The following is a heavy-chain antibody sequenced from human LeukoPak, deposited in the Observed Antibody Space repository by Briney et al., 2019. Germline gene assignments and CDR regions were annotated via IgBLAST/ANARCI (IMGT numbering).Heavy chain of an antibody. V-gene: IGHV1-69*01. Sequence: SVKVSCKASGGTFSSYTISWVRQAPGQGLEWMGGIIPIFGTANYAQKFQGRVTITADESTSTAYMELSSLRSEDTAVYYCARSYYYDSSGYCFDYWGQGTLVTVSS. CDR2: IIPIFGTA. CDR1: GGTFSSYT. J-gene: IGHJ4*02. D-gene: IGHD3-22*01. CDR3: ARSYYYDSSGYCFDY.